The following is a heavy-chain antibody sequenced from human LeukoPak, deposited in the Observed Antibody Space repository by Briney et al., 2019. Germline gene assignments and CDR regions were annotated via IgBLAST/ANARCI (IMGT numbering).Heavy chain of an antibody. Sequence: SVKVSCKASGGTFSSYAISWVRQAPGQGLEWMGRIIPIFGTANYAQKFQGRVTITTDESTSTAYMELSSLRSEDTAVHYCARALVVPAALATLDYWGQGTLVTVSS. CDR1: GGTFSSYA. CDR3: ARALVVPAALATLDY. V-gene: IGHV1-69*05. CDR2: IIPIFGTA. J-gene: IGHJ4*02. D-gene: IGHD2-2*01.